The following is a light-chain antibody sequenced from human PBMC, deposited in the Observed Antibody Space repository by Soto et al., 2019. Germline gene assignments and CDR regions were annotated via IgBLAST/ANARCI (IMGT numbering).Light chain of an antibody. V-gene: IGLV2-23*01. CDR2: EGS. J-gene: IGLJ3*02. Sequence: QSALTQPASVSGSPGQSITISCTGTSSDVGSYNLVSWYQQHPGKAPKLMIYEGSKRPSGVSNRFSGSKSGNTASLTISGLQAEDEADYYCCSYAGSSTPTRVFGGGTKVTVL. CDR1: SSDVGSYNL. CDR3: CSYAGSSTPTRV.